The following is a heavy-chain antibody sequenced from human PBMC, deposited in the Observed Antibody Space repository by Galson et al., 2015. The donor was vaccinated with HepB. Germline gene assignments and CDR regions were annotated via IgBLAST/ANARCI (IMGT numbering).Heavy chain of an antibody. CDR3: ARGVGATTGFDY. CDR1: GGSVSSYY. CDR2: IYYSGST. V-gene: IGHV4-59*02. D-gene: IGHD1-26*01. Sequence: ETLSLTCTVSGGSVSSYYWSWIRQPPGKGLEWIGYIYYSGSTNYNPSLKSRVTISVDTSKNQFSLKLSSVTAADTAVYYCARGVGATTGFDYWGQGTLVTVSS. J-gene: IGHJ4*02.